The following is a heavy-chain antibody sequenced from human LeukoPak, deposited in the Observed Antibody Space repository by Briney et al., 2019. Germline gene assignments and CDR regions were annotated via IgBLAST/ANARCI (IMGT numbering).Heavy chain of an antibody. V-gene: IGHV1-69*04. CDR2: IIPILGIA. D-gene: IGHD6-13*01. CDR1: GGTFSSYA. CDR3: ACYSSWYGTNPYYYYGMDV. J-gene: IGHJ6*02. Sequence: EASVKVSCKASGGTFSSYAISWVRQAPGQGLEWMGRIIPILGIANYAQKFQGRVTITADKSTSTAYMELSSLRSEDTAVYYCACYSSWYGTNPYYYYGMDVWGQGTTVTVSS.